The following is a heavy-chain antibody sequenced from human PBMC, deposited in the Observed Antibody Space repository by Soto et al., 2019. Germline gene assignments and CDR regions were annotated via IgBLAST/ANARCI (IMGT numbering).Heavy chain of an antibody. J-gene: IGHJ6*02. CDR1: GFTFSSYV. V-gene: IGHV3-21*01. CDR3: ARYPLELELYGMDV. Sequence: GVSMRLSCAAAGFTFSSYVMNWVSQAPGKGLEWVSSISSSSSYIYYADSVKGRFTISRDNAKNSLYLQMNSLRAEDTAVYYCARYPLELELYGMDVWGQGTTVTVSS. D-gene: IGHD1-7*01. CDR2: ISSSSSYI.